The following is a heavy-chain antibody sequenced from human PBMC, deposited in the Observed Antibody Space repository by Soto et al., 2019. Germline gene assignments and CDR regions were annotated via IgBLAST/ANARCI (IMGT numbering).Heavy chain of an antibody. CDR3: ARDRGYDAHDYYYNAMDV. Sequence: GGSLRLSCMSSGFTFRTYTMNWVRQAPGKGLEWVSGIRGFSPYTFYAESVKGRFTISRDNAKNSLYLQMNILRAEDTAVYYCARDRGYDAHDYYYNAMDVWGQGTTVTVSS. CDR1: GFTFRTYT. J-gene: IGHJ6*02. CDR2: IRGFSPYT. D-gene: IGHD3-10*01. V-gene: IGHV3-21*01.